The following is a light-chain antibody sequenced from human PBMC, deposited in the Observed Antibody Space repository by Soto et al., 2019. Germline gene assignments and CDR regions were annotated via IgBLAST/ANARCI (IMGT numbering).Light chain of an antibody. CDR1: SSDVGAYKY. CDR3: SSYTSSNTFYV. CDR2: EVS. J-gene: IGLJ1*01. V-gene: IGLV2-14*01. Sequence: QSVLTQPASVSGSPGQSITISCTGTSSDVGAYKYVSWYQQHPGKAPTLMIYEVSSRPSGVSNRFSGSKSGNTASLTISGLQAEDEADYYCSSYTSSNTFYVFGTGTKVTLL.